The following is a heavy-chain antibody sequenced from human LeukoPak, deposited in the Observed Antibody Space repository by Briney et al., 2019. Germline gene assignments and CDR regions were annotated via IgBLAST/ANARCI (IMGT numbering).Heavy chain of an antibody. Sequence: GSLRLSCAASGFTFSSFSMIWVRQAPGKGLEWVSSISSSITYTFYADSLKGRFTISRDNAKNSLYLQMNSLRAEDTAMYYCATGEGGFDYWGQGTLVTVSS. D-gene: IGHD1-26*01. J-gene: IGHJ4*02. CDR1: GFTFSSFS. CDR2: ISSSITYT. CDR3: ATGEGGFDY. V-gene: IGHV3-21*01.